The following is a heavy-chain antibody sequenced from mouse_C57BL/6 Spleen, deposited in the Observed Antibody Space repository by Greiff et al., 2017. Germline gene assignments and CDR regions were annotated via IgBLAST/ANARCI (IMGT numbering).Heavy chain of an antibody. J-gene: IGHJ1*03. D-gene: IGHD2-4*01. CDR2: LNPNNGGT. V-gene: IGHV1-26*01. CDR1: GYTFTDYY. CDR3: ARGGYYDYRYWYFDV. Sequence: VQLQQSGPELVKPGASVKISCKASGYTFTDYYMNWVKQSHGKSLEWIGDLNPNNGGTSYKQKFKGKATLTVDKSSSTAYMEIRRLTSEDSAVYYCARGGYYDYRYWYFDVWGTGTTVTVSS.